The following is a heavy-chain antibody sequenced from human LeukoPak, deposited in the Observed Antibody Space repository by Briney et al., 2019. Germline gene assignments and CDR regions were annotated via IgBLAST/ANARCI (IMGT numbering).Heavy chain of an antibody. V-gene: IGHV3-74*01. CDR1: GFTFSNAW. Sequence: GGSLRLSCAASGFTFSNAWMSWVRQAPGKGLVWVSRISSEGSSTTYADSVKGRFTISRDNAKDMLYLQMNSLRAGDTAVYYCARGENTYIDYWGQGTLVTVSS. J-gene: IGHJ4*02. CDR3: ARGENTYIDY. CDR2: ISSEGSST. D-gene: IGHD3-16*01.